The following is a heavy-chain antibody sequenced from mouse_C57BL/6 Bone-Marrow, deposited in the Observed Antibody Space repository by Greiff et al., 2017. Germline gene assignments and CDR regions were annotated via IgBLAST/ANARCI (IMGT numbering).Heavy chain of an antibody. CDR2: FSDGGSYT. V-gene: IGHV5-4*01. Sequence: EVKLVESGGGLVKPGGSLKLSCAASGFTFSSYAMSWVRPTSEKRLEWVATFSDGGSYTYYPDNVKGRFTISGDNAKNHLYLQMSHLKSEDTAMYYCARDGVTTVVATPYAMDYWGKGTSVTVSS. CDR1: GFTFSSYA. D-gene: IGHD1-1*01. J-gene: IGHJ4*01. CDR3: ARDGVTTVVATPYAMDY.